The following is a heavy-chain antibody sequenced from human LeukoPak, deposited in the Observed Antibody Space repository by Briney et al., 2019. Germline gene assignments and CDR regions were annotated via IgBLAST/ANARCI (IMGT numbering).Heavy chain of an antibody. J-gene: IGHJ6*02. CDR2: IRYDGSNK. D-gene: IGHD2-2*01. CDR3: AKDPGGDCSSTSCYASYYYGMDV. CDR1: GFTSSSYG. Sequence: GGSLRLSCAASGFTSSSYGMHWVRQAPGKGLEWVAFIRYDGSNKYYADSVKGRFTISRDNSKNTLYLQMNSLRAEDTAVYYCAKDPGGDCSSTSCYASYYYGMDVWGQGTTVTVSS. V-gene: IGHV3-30*02.